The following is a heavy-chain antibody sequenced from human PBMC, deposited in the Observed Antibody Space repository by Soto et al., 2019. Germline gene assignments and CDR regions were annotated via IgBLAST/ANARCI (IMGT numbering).Heavy chain of an antibody. V-gene: IGHV4-34*01. CDR2: INHSGST. CDR3: ARGRGIAAAGTSGFYFDY. Sequence: SETLSLTCAVYGGSFSGCYWSWIRQPPGKGLEWIGEINHSGSTNYNPSLKSRVTISVDTSKNQFSLKLSSVTAADTAVYYCARGRGIAAAGTSGFYFDYWGQGTLVTV. J-gene: IGHJ4*02. CDR1: GGSFSGCY. D-gene: IGHD6-13*01.